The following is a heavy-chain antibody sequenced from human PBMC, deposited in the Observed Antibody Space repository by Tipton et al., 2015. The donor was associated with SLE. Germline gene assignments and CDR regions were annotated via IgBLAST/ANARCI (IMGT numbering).Heavy chain of an antibody. V-gene: IGHV4-38-2*01. J-gene: IGHJ4*02. CDR2: IYHSGST. Sequence: TLSLTCAVSGYSISSGYYWGWIRQPPGKGLEWIGSIYHSGSTYYNPSLKSRVTVSVDTSKNQFSLKLSSVTAADTAVYYCAGGRAWHYFDYWAREPWSPSPQ. CDR1: GYSISSGYY. D-gene: IGHD5-12*01. CDR3: AGGRAWHYFDY.